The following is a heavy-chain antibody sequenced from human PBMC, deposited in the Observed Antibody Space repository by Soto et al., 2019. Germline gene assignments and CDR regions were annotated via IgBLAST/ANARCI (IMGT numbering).Heavy chain of an antibody. CDR2: ISSSSSTI. D-gene: IGHD6-6*01. V-gene: IGHV3-48*02. J-gene: IGHJ6*02. CDR3: ARDLGRVSSTYYYYGMDV. CDR1: GFTFSSYS. Sequence: EVQLVESGGGLVQPGGSLRLSCAASGFTFSSYSMNWVRQAPGKGLEWVSYISSSSSTIYYADSVKGRFTISRDNAKNSLYLQMNSLRDEDTAVYYCARDLGRVSSTYYYYGMDVWGQGTTVTVSS.